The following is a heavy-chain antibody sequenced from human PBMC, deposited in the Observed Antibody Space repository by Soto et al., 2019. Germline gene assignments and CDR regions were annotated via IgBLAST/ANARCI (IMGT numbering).Heavy chain of an antibody. D-gene: IGHD5-12*01. V-gene: IGHV3-23*01. CDR3: SGHGAGSA. J-gene: IGHJ5*02. Sequence: EVQMLESGGGLVQPGGSLRLSCAVSEFTLTNNGMTWSRQAPGKGLEWVSDITGSGRTYYADSVKGRFTISKDSSKNTRYLEMNSLRVEDTAVYYCSGHGAGSAWGQGTLVTVAS. CDR1: EFTLTNNG. CDR2: ITGSGRT.